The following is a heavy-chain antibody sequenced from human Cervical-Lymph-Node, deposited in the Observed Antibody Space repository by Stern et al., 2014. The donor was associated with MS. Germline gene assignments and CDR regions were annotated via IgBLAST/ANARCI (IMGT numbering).Heavy chain of an antibody. J-gene: IGHJ6*02. CDR2: IYWDDDK. CDR3: AHTLVTSDEGFGMDV. D-gene: IGHD2-21*02. Sequence: QVTLRESGPMLVKPTQTLKLTCTFSGFSFNTSGVGVVWIRQPPGKALEWLSVIYWDDDKRYSPTLKHRLTITKDPSKNQVVLTVTNVDRLDTGTYYCAHTLVTSDEGFGMDVWGQGTTVTVPS. CDR1: GFSFNTSGVG. V-gene: IGHV2-5*02.